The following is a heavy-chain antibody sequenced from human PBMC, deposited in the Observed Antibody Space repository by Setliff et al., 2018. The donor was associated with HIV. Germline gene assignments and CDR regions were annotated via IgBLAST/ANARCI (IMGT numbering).Heavy chain of an antibody. CDR3: ARSRVWADAGRYFDS. CDR1: GESFSGYY. V-gene: IGHV4-34*10. J-gene: IGHJ4*02. D-gene: IGHD7-27*01. CDR2: INHSGRA. Sequence: PSETLSLTCAVYGESFSGYYWSWIRQPAGKGLEWLGEINHSGRAKYNPSLKSRVTMSVDTSTNQFSLKLSSVTAADTAVYYCARSRVWADAGRYFDSWGQGTLVTVSS.